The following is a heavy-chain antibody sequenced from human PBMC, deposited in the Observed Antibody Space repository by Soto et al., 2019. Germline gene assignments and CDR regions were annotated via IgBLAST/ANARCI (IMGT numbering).Heavy chain of an antibody. V-gene: IGHV1-18*01. J-gene: IGHJ4*02. Sequence: ASVKVSCKGSGYTFTSYGISWVRQAPGQGLEWMGWISAYNGNTNYAQKLQGRVTMTTDTSTSTAYMELRSLRSDDTAVYYCARERLVRGPNDYWGQGTLVTVSS. D-gene: IGHD3-10*01. CDR3: ARERLVRGPNDY. CDR1: GYTFTSYG. CDR2: ISAYNGNT.